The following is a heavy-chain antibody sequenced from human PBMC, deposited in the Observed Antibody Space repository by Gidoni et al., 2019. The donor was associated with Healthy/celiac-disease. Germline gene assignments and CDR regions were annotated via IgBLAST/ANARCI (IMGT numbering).Heavy chain of an antibody. D-gene: IGHD3-22*01. J-gene: IGHJ6*02. Sequence: EVQLVESGGGLVKPGGSLRLSCAASGFTFSSYSMNWVRQAPGKGLEWVSSISSSSSYIYYADSVKGRFTISRDNAKNSLYLQMNSLRAEDTAVYYCATGYYSLKELYLDVWGQGTTVTVSS. CDR2: ISSSSSYI. V-gene: IGHV3-21*01. CDR3: ATGYYSLKELYLDV. CDR1: GFTFSSYS.